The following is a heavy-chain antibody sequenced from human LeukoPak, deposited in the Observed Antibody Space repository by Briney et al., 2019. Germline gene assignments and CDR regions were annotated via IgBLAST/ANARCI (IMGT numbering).Heavy chain of an antibody. CDR1: GGSISSGGYY. D-gene: IGHD3-22*01. CDR3: ARDQIYDSSGYTNWFDP. V-gene: IGHV4-31*03. Sequence: SETLSLTCTVSGGSISSGGYYWSWIRQHPGKGLEWIGYIYYSGSTYYNPSLKSRVTISVDTSKNQFSLKLSSVTAADTAVYYCARDQIYDSSGYTNWFDPWGQGTLVTVSS. CDR2: IYYSGST. J-gene: IGHJ5*02.